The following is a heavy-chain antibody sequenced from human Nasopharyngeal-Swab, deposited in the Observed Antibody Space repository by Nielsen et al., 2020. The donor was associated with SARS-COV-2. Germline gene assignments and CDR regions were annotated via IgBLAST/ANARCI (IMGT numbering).Heavy chain of an antibody. CDR3: AKDISSGWKPAYYFDY. D-gene: IGHD6-19*01. CDR1: GFTFDDYA. CDR2: ISWNSGSI. V-gene: IGHV3-9*01. Sequence: SLKISCAASGFTFDDYAMHWVRQAPGKGLDWVSGISWNSGSIGYADSVKGRFTISRDNAKNSLYLQMNSLRAEDTALYYCAKDISSGWKPAYYFDYWGQGTLVTVSS. J-gene: IGHJ4*02.